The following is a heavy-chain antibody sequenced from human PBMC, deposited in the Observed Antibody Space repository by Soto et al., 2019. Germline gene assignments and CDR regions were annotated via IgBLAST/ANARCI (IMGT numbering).Heavy chain of an antibody. Sequence: QVQLVESGGGVVQPGRSLRLSCAVSGFIFSSYGMHWVRQAPGKGLEWVAVIWYDGSDKYYADSVKGRFTISRDNSRRLLYLYMNSLRAEDTAVYYCARDVGIGYVDLDYWGQGTLVTVSS. J-gene: IGHJ4*02. CDR3: ARDVGIGYVDLDY. CDR1: GFIFSSYG. D-gene: IGHD3-22*01. CDR2: IWYDGSDK. V-gene: IGHV3-33*01.